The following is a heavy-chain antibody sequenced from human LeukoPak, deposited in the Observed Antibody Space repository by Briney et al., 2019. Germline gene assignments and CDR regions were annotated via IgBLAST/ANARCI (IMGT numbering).Heavy chain of an antibody. V-gene: IGHV1-8*01. CDR1: GCTSTSYD. CDR3: ASSYGGKGNYNWFDP. CDR2: MNPNSGNT. J-gene: IGHJ5*02. D-gene: IGHD4-23*01. Sequence: ASVKVSCKASGCTSTSYDINWVRQATGQGLEWMGWMNPNSGNTGYAQKFQGRVTMTRNTSISTAYMELSSLRSEDTAVYYCASSYGGKGNYNWFDPWGQGTLVTVSS.